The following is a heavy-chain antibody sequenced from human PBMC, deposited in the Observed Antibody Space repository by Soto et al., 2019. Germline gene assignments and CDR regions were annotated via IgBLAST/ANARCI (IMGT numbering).Heavy chain of an antibody. CDR2: INHSGST. CDR3: ARGASTIFGVVITRGWFDP. J-gene: IGHJ5*02. Sequence: SETLSLTCAVYGGSFSVYYWSWIRHPPGKGLEWIGEINHSGSTNYNPSLKSRVTISVDTSKNQFSLKLSSVTAADTAVYYCARGASTIFGVVITRGWFDPWGQGTLVTVSS. CDR1: GGSFSVYY. D-gene: IGHD3-3*01. V-gene: IGHV4-34*01.